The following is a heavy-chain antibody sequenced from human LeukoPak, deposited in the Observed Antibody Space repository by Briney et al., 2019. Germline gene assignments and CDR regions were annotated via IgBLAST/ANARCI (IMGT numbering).Heavy chain of an antibody. V-gene: IGHV4-39*01. J-gene: IGHJ4*02. D-gene: IGHD2-2*02. CDR1: GGSISSSSYY. Sequence: SETLSPTCTVSGGSISSSSYYWGWIRQPPGKGLEWIGSIYYSGSTYYNPSLKSRVTISVDTSKNQFSLKLSSVTAADTAVYYCARATRIPYYFDYWGQGTLVTVSS. CDR3: ARATRIPYYFDY. CDR2: IYYSGST.